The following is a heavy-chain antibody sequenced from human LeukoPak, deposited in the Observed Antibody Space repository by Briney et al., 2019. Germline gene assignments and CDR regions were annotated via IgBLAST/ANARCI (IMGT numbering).Heavy chain of an antibody. CDR3: ARGGNTARRRYYMDV. D-gene: IGHD5-18*01. CDR1: GGSFSDDY. J-gene: IGHJ6*03. CDR2: INHRGST. V-gene: IGHV4-34*01. Sequence: PSETLSLTCAVYGGSFSDDYGCWIRQPPGKGLEWIGEINHRGSTNYNPSLKSRVTISVDMSKNQFSPKLSSVTAADTAVYYCARGGNTARRRYYMDVWGKGTTVTVSS.